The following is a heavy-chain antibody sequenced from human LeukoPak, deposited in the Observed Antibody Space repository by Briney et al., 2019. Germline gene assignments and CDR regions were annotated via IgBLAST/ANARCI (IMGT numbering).Heavy chain of an antibody. CDR2: IYSGGST. CDR3: ATPGDVYGSGSRRDY. V-gene: IGHV3-53*01. CDR1: GFTVSSNY. J-gene: IGHJ4*02. D-gene: IGHD3-10*01. Sequence: GGSLRLSCAASGFTVSSNYMSWVRQAPGKGLEWVSVIYSGGSTYYADSVKGRFTISRDNSNNTLYLQMNSLRAEDTAVYYCATPGDVYGSGSRRDYWGQGTLVTVSS.